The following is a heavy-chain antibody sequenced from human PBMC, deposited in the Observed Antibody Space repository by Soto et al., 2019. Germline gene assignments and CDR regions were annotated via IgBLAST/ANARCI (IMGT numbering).Heavy chain of an antibody. CDR3: AREASYYYYYGMDV. CDR2: IIPIFGTA. Sequence: SVKVSYKASVGSFSSYAISWVRQAPGQGLEWMGGIIPIFGTANYAQKFQGRVTITADESTSTAYMELSSLRSEDTAVYYCAREASYYYYYGMDVWGHGTTVTVSS. J-gene: IGHJ6*02. CDR1: VGSFSSYA. V-gene: IGHV1-69*13.